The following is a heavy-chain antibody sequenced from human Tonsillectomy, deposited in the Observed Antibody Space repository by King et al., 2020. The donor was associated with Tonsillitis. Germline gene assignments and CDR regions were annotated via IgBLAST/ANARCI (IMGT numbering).Heavy chain of an antibody. CDR1: GFPFSTNY. D-gene: IGHD4-11*01. CDR2: FYSGETK. CDR3: ARGIQDYHDSVYFDY. V-gene: IGHV3-66*01. Sequence: VQLVESGGGLVQPGGPLRLPCTPSGFPFSTNYISWFRQPPGKGREWVSVFYSGETKYYAAPVKGRFTISRDNSKNTLSLQMNSLRAEDTAVYFCARGIQDYHDSVYFDYWGQGALVTVSS. J-gene: IGHJ4*02.